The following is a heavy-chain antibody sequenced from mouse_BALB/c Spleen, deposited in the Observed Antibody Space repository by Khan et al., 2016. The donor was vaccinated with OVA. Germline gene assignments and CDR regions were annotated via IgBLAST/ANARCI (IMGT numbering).Heavy chain of an antibody. J-gene: IGHJ3*01. D-gene: IGHD2-10*02. CDR1: GYTFSSYY. CDR3: TRSGYANPFAF. V-gene: IGHV1S81*02. CDR2: INPSNDVT. Sequence: QVRLQQSGAELVKPGASVKLSCKASGYTFSSYYMYWVKQRPGQGLEWIGGINPSNDVTNFNEKFKTKATLTVDKSSSTAYMQLSSLTSEDSAVYDCTRSGYANPFAFWGQGTLVTVSA.